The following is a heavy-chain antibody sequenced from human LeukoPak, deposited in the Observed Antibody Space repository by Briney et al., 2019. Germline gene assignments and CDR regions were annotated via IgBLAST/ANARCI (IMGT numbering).Heavy chain of an antibody. CDR3: AREGYDSSGYYAFGY. D-gene: IGHD3-22*01. V-gene: IGHV4-4*07. CDR1: GDSMSSYY. J-gene: IGHJ4*02. CDR2: IHSSGRT. Sequence: SETLSLTCTVSGDSMSSYYWTWIRQPAGKGLEWIGRIHSSGRTNYSPSLRSRVTISLDTSKNQFYLQLTSVTAADTAVYYCAREGYDSSGYYAFGYWGQGTLVTVSS.